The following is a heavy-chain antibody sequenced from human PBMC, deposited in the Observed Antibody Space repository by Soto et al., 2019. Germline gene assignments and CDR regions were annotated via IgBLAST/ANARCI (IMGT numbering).Heavy chain of an antibody. J-gene: IGHJ5*02. D-gene: IGHD6-19*01. V-gene: IGHV3-30*18. CDR3: AKERRSGGWYGFNWFDP. Sequence: QVQLVESGGGVVQPGRSLRLSCAASGFTFSSYGMHWVRQAPGKGLEWVAVISYDGSNKYYADSVNGRFTISRDNSKNTLYLHMNGLRAEDMEVYYCAKERRSGGWYGFNWFDPLGQGTLVTGSS. CDR2: ISYDGSNK. CDR1: GFTFSSYG.